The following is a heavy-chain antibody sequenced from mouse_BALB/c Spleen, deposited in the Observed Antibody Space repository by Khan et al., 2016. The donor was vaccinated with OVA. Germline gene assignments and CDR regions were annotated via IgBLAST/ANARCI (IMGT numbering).Heavy chain of an antibody. CDR1: GYSITSDYA. CDR3: VMGRTY. D-gene: IGHD2-3*01. Sequence: EVKLLESGPGLVKPSQSLSLTCTVTGYSITSDYAWNWIRQFPGNKLEWMGYINYSGSTSYKPSLKSRFSISRDTSKNQFFLQLNSVTTEDTATYYCVMGRTYWGQGTLVTVSA. V-gene: IGHV3-2*02. CDR2: INYSGST. J-gene: IGHJ3*01.